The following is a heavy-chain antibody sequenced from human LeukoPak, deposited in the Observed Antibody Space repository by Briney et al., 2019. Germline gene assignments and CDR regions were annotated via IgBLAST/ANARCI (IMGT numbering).Heavy chain of an antibody. CDR3: ARDKPRYDSSGYSPGLDY. J-gene: IGHJ4*02. D-gene: IGHD3-22*01. Sequence: SETLSLTCTVSGGSISSSSYYWGWIRQPPGKGLEWIGSIYYGGSTYYNPSLKSRVTISVDTSKNQFSLKLSSVTAADTAVYYCARDKPRYDSSGYSPGLDYWGQGTLVTVSS. CDR1: GGSISSSSYY. V-gene: IGHV4-39*02. CDR2: IYYGGST.